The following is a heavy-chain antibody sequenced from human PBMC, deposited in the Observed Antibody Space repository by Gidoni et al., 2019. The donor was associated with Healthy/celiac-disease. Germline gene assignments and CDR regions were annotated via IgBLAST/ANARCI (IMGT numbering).Heavy chain of an antibody. CDR3: ASGETGPIYYYYYYGMDV. V-gene: IGHV1-69*01. Sequence: QVQLVQSGAAVKTPGSSVTVSCKAYGGTFSSYAISWVRQAPGQGLEWMGGIIPIFGTANYAQKFQGRVTITADESTSTAYMELSSLRSEDTAVYYCASGETGPIYYYYYYGMDVWGQGTTVTVSS. CDR1: GGTFSSYA. J-gene: IGHJ6*02. D-gene: IGHD1-7*01. CDR2: IIPIFGTA.